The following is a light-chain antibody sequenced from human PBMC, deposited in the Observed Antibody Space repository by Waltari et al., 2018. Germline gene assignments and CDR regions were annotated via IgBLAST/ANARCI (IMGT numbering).Light chain of an antibody. CDR1: SLPRKH. J-gene: IGLJ3*02. Sequence: SYEPTHPPAVSVSPGRTATNTWSRTSLPRKHPHWYHQKSDQVPLLVINEDNRRPSGIPQGFFGSSSGTKATLTITGAQADDEGDYYYYSTDSGGDHRGVFGGGTRLTVL. CDR2: EDN. V-gene: IGLV3-10*01. CDR3: YSTDSGGDHRGV.